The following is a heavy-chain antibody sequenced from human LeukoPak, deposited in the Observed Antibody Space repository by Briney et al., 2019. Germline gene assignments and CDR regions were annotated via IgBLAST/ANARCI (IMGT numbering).Heavy chain of an antibody. Sequence: SGGSLRLSCAASGFTFSSHAMHWVRQAPGKGLEWVAVISYDGSNKYYADSVKGRFTISRDNSKNTLYLQMNSLRAEDTAVYFCARDVSLHFYYFDYWGQGTLVTVSS. CDR3: ARDVSLHFYYFDY. D-gene: IGHD2/OR15-2a*01. V-gene: IGHV3-30-3*01. CDR1: GFTFSSHA. J-gene: IGHJ4*02. CDR2: ISYDGSNK.